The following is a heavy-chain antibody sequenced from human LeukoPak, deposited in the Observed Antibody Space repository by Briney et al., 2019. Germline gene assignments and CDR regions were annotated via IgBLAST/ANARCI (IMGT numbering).Heavy chain of an antibody. CDR1: LFTFSSG. J-gene: IGHJ4*02. Sequence: PGGALRLSCVASLFTFSSGMHWVGQAPRKGLEWGAFISYVESDKSYAESVKGRFTISSEDSKKPLYLTMQSLTPEDTAVHYCAKDPETATFFALWGQGTLVTVYS. CDR2: ISYVESDK. D-gene: IGHD2/OR15-2a*01. CDR3: AKDPETATFFAL. V-gene: IGHV3-30*18.